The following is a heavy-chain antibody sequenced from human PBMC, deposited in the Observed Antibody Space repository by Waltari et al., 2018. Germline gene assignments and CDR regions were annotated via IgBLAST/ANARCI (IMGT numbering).Heavy chain of an antibody. CDR3: AREYSSSWSPFDY. CDR1: GVTFSSYA. D-gene: IGHD6-13*01. V-gene: IGHV3-30-3*01. Sequence: QVQLVESGGGVVQPGRSLRLSCAASGVTFSSYAMHWVRQAPGKGLEWVAVISYDGSNKYYADSVKGRFTISRDNSKNTLYLQMNSLRAEDTAVYYCAREYSSSWSPFDYWGQGTLVTVSS. CDR2: ISYDGSNK. J-gene: IGHJ4*02.